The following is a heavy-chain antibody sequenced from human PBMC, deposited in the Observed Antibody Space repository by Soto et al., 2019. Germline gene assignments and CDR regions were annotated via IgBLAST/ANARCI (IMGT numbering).Heavy chain of an antibody. D-gene: IGHD2-15*01. CDR2: IYYNGRT. V-gene: IGHV4-61*08. CDR1: GGSISSGGYY. J-gene: IGHJ4*02. Sequence: SETLSLTCTVSGGSISSGGYYWSWIRQPPGKGLEWIGYIYYNGRTNYNPSLKSRVTILGDTSKNQFPLKLSSVTAADTAVYYCARGVDVDVVLHWGQGTLVTVSS. CDR3: ARGVDVDVVLH.